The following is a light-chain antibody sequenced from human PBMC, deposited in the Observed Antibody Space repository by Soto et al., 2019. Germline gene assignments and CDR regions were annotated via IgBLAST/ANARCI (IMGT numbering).Light chain of an antibody. Sequence: QSALTQPTSVSGSPGQSITISCTGNHNDIGTYDYVSWYQQHPGRAPRLLIHGVTTRPSGISGRFSASKSGLTASLTISGLQPEDEADYYCSSFTSNRLYVFGDGTKVIV. CDR1: HNDIGTYDY. V-gene: IGLV2-14*03. CDR3: SSFTSNRLYV. J-gene: IGLJ1*01. CDR2: GVT.